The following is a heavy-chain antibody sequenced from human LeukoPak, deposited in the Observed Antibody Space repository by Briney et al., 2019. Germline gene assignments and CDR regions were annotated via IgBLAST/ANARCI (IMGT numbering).Heavy chain of an antibody. CDR1: GYTFTSYG. CDR2: ISAYNGNT. J-gene: IGHJ4*02. CDR3: ARDSAYYGSGSYYRDQTLFDY. V-gene: IGHV1-18*01. Sequence: ASVKVSCKASGYTFTSYGISWVRQAPGQGLEWMGWISAYNGNTNYAQKLQGRVTMTTDTSTSTAYMELRSLRSDDTAVYYCARDSAYYGSGSYYRDQTLFDYWGQGTLVTVSS. D-gene: IGHD3-10*01.